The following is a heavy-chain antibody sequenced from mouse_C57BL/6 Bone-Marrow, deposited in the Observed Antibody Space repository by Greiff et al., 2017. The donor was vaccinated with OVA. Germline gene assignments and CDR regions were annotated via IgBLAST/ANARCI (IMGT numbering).Heavy chain of an antibody. D-gene: IGHD1-1*01. Sequence: VQLQQPGAELVKPGASVKLSCKASGYTFTSYWMQWVKQRPGQGLEWIGEIDPSDSYTNYNQKFKGKATLTVDTSSSTAYMQLSSLTSEDSAVYYGARGREVYGSSYAFDYWGQGTTLTVSS. V-gene: IGHV1-50*01. CDR2: IDPSDSYT. J-gene: IGHJ2*01. CDR3: ARGREVYGSSYAFDY. CDR1: GYTFTSYW.